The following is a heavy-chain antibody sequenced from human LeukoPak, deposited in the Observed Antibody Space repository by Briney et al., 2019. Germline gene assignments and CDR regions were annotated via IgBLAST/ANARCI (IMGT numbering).Heavy chain of an antibody. CDR3: ARDPEYYYDSSGYYFGGYYFDY. D-gene: IGHD3-22*01. CDR1: GFTFSSYA. J-gene: IGHJ4*02. V-gene: IGHV3-30-3*01. CDR2: ISYDGSDK. Sequence: GGSLRLSCAASGFTFSSYAMHWVRQAPGKGLEWVAVISYDGSDKYYADSVKGRFTISRDNSKNTLYLQMNSLRAEDTAVYYCARDPEYYYDSSGYYFGGYYFDYWGQGTLVTVSS.